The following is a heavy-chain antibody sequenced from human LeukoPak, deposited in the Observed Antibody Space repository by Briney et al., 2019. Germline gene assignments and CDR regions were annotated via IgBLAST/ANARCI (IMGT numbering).Heavy chain of an antibody. CDR1: GGSISNYY. CDR3: ARKYSSSSYYFDY. V-gene: IGHV4-34*01. D-gene: IGHD6-6*01. J-gene: IGHJ4*02. Sequence: SETLSLTCTVSGGSISNYYWSWIRQPPGKGLEWIGEINHSGSTNYNPSLKSRVTISVDTSKNQFSLKLSSVTAADTAVYYCARKYSSSSYYFDYWGQGALVTVSS. CDR2: INHSGST.